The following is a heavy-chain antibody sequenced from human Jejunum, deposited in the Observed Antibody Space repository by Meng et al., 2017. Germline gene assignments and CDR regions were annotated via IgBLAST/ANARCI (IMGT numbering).Heavy chain of an antibody. J-gene: IGHJ6*02. CDR1: GFSLSTTGVG. Sequence: SGSTLVKSTQTLTLTCSFSGFSLSTTGVGVGWIRQPPGKALEWLAIIYWDDDDRYNPSLRSRLTLTKDTSKNQVFLSMTNKDPVDTATYYCAHNIDYNYGFGMDVWGQGTTVTVSS. D-gene: IGHD5-24*01. V-gene: IGHV2-5*02. CDR2: IYWDDDD. CDR3: AHNIDYNYGFGMDV.